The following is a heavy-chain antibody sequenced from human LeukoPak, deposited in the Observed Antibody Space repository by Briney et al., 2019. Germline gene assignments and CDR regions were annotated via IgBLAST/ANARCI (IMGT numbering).Heavy chain of an antibody. CDR3: AKDRSGSSDSGYAH. CDR2: IRYDGSNK. CDR1: GFTFSSYV. Sequence: PGGSLRLSCAASGFTFSSYVMHWVRQAPGKGLEWVAFIRYDGSNKYYADSVKGRFTISRDNSKNTLYLQMNSLRAEDTAVYYCAKDRSGSSDSGYAHWGQGTLVTVSS. J-gene: IGHJ4*02. V-gene: IGHV3-30*02. D-gene: IGHD5-12*01.